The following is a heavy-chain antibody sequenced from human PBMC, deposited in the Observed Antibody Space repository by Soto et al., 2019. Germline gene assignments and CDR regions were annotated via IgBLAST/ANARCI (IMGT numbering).Heavy chain of an antibody. D-gene: IGHD4-4*01. CDR1: GDSINSALHY. Sequence: HVKLQESGPVVVKPSQTLSLIGSVSGDSINSALHYWGWVRQSPGKGLQWIGYFHHTGSTFYNPSLKSRVTFSVDTSKNEFSLNLTSVTAADTAIYFCARSQVTVVVPGLWGHGTLVSVSA. J-gene: IGHJ4*01. CDR2: FHHTGST. CDR3: ARSQVTVVVPGL. V-gene: IGHV4-30-4*01.